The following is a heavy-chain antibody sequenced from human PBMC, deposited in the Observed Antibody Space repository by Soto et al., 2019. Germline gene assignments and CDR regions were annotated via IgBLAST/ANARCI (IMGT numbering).Heavy chain of an antibody. CDR2: IYYSGST. CDR1: GGSISSYY. D-gene: IGHD5-12*01. J-gene: IGHJ4*02. CDR3: AAGGGLPRYY. V-gene: IGHV4-59*12. Sequence: PLETLSLTCTVSGGSISSYYWSWIRQPPGKGLEWIGYIYYSGSTNYNPSLKSRVTISVDTSKNQFSLKLSSVTAADTAVYYCAAGGGLPRYYWGQGTLVTVSS.